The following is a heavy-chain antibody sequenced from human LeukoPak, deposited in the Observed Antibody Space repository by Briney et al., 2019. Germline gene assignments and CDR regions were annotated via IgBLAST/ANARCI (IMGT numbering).Heavy chain of an antibody. CDR1: GGTFSSYA. D-gene: IGHD2-2*01. CDR2: IIPIFGTA. J-gene: IGHJ4*02. V-gene: IGHV1-69*05. Sequence: ASVKVSCKASGGTFSSYAISWVRQAPGQGLEWMGGIIPIFGTANYAQKFQGRVTITTDESTSTAYMELSSLRSEDTAVYYCARESQNCSSTSCPSDYWGQGTLVTVSS. CDR3: ARESQNCSSTSCPSDY.